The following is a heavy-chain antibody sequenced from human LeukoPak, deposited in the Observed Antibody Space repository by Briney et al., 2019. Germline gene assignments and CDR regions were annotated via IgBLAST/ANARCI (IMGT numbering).Heavy chain of an antibody. Sequence: GGSLRLSCAASGFTVSSNYMSWVRQAPGKGLEWVSVIYSGGSTYYADSVKGRFTISRDNSKNTLYLQMNSLRAEDTAVYYCAKVGGYSYGYEGDWFDPWGQGTLVTVSS. J-gene: IGHJ5*02. CDR1: GFTVSSNY. CDR3: AKVGGYSYGYEGDWFDP. D-gene: IGHD5-18*01. CDR2: IYSGGST. V-gene: IGHV3-53*01.